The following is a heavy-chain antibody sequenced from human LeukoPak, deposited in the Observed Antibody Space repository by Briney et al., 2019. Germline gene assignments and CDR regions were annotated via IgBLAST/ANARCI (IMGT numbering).Heavy chain of an antibody. CDR3: ARDSRRRWLQNYPYYFDY. CDR1: GFTFSSYS. CDR2: ISSSSYI. V-gene: IGHV3-21*01. J-gene: IGHJ4*02. D-gene: IGHD5-24*01. Sequence: GGSLRLSCAASGFTFSSYSMTWVRQAPGKGLEWVSSISSSSYIYYADSVKGRFTISRDNAKNSLYLQMNSLRAEDTAVYYCARDSRRRWLQNYPYYFDYWGQGTLVTVSS.